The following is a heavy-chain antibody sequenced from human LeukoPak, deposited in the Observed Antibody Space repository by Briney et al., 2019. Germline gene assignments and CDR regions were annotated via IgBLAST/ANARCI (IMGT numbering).Heavy chain of an antibody. CDR1: GFTFSSYV. CDR2: ISGSGGST. D-gene: IGHD3-22*01. Sequence: GGSLRLSCAASGFTFSSYVMSWVRQAPGKGLEWVSAISGSGGSTYYADSVKGRFTISRDNARNTLYLQMNSLRAEDTAAYYCARDVAYYYDSSGSRGIDYWGQGTLVTVSS. CDR3: ARDVAYYYDSSGSRGIDY. V-gene: IGHV3-23*01. J-gene: IGHJ4*02.